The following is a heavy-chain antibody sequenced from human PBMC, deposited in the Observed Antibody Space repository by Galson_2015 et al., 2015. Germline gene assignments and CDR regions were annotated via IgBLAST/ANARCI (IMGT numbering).Heavy chain of an antibody. CDR1: GFSFSSYA. Sequence: SLRLSCAASGFSFSSYAMSWVRQAPGKGLEWVSSISAGDGSTFYAESVKGRFTISRDNSNNTLYLQMNSLRAEDTALYYCAKAGPASFYYYYMDVWGKGTTVTVSS. J-gene: IGHJ6*03. CDR3: AKAGPASFYYYYMDV. D-gene: IGHD1-26*01. V-gene: IGHV3-23*01. CDR2: ISAGDGST.